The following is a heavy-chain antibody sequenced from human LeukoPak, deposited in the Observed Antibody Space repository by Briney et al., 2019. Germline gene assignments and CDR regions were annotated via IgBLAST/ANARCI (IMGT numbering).Heavy chain of an antibody. D-gene: IGHD3-22*01. J-gene: IGHJ4*02. CDR3: ARQYYYDSSGYYLDY. CDR2: IYYSGST. CDR1: GGSISSSSYY. V-gene: IGHV4-39*01. Sequence: PSETLSLTCTVSGGSISSSSYYWCWIRQPPGKGLEWIGSIYYSGSTYYNPSLKSRVTISVDTSKNQFSLKLSSVTAADTAVYYCARQYYYDSSGYYLDYWGQGTLVTVS.